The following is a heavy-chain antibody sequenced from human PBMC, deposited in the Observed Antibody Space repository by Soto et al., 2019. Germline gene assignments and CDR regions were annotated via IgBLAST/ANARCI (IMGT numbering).Heavy chain of an antibody. Sequence: QVQLQQWGAGLLKPSETLSLTCAVYGGSFSGYYWSWIRQSPGKGLEWIGEINHSGSANYNPSLKRRVTMSVDTSKNQFSLKLSSVTAADTAVYYCARGGGGSGLFIDYWDQGALVTVSS. J-gene: IGHJ4*02. V-gene: IGHV4-34*01. D-gene: IGHD2-15*01. CDR3: ARGGGGSGLFIDY. CDR2: INHSGSA. CDR1: GGSFSGYY.